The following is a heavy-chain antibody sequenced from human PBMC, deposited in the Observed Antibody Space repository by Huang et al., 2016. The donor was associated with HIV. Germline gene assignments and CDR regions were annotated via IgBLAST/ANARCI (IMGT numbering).Heavy chain of an antibody. J-gene: IGHJ4*02. D-gene: IGHD2-15*01. CDR1: GFTLSGFG. CDR3: AKESRWFSDFDH. V-gene: IGHV3-30*18. CDR2: ISYEGRSQ. Sequence: QVHLVESGGGVVHPGGSLSLSCPASGFTLSGFGMHWVRQAPGKGLGWVAVISYEGRSQFYTDSVKGRFTISRDNSDNTLSLQMKGLRPDDTAVYYCAKESRWFSDFDHWGQGVLVSVSS.